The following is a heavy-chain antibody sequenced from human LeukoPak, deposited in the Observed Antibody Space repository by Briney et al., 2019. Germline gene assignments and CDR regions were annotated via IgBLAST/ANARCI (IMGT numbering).Heavy chain of an antibody. CDR3: ARVYSSSWYSVDAHDY. CDR1: GGTFSSYA. J-gene: IGHJ4*02. CDR2: IIPILGIA. Sequence: GSSVKVSCKASGGTFSSYAISWVRQAPGQGLAWMGRIIPILGIANYAQKFQGRVTITADKSTSTAYMELSSLRSEDTAVYYCARVYSSSWYSVDAHDYWGQGTLVTVSS. V-gene: IGHV1-69*04. D-gene: IGHD6-13*01.